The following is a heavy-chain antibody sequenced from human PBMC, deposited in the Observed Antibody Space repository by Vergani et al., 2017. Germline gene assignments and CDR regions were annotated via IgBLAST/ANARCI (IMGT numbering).Heavy chain of an antibody. CDR2: INPNSGGT. J-gene: IGHJ3*02. CDR3: ASSNWNHVRPIYAFDI. Sequence: QVQLVQSGAEVKKPGASVNVSCKASGYTFTGYYMHWVRQAPGQGLEWMGWINPNSGGTNYAQKFQGRVTMTRDTSISTAYMELSRLRSDDTAVYYCASSNWNHVRPIYAFDIWGQGTMVTVSS. D-gene: IGHD1-14*01. V-gene: IGHV1-2*02. CDR1: GYTFTGYY.